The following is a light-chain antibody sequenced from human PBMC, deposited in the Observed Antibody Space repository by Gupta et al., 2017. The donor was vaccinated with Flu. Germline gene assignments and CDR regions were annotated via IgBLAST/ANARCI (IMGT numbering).Light chain of an antibody. Sequence: SALTQPASVSGSPGQSITISCTGTSGDIGDYNWVSWYQHPPGKAPKLIIDEVSKRPSGVASRFSGSKSGNTASLTISGLQAEDEADYYCASDTSSGYVVFGGGTKLTVL. CDR2: EVS. J-gene: IGLJ2*01. CDR3: ASDTSSGYVV. V-gene: IGLV2-14*01. CDR1: SGDIGDYNW.